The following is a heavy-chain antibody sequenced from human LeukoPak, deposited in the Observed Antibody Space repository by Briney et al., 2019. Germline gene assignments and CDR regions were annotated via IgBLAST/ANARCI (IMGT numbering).Heavy chain of an antibody. J-gene: IGHJ6*03. CDR1: GYSFTDYD. CDR2: VNPSSGNA. CDR3: ARATRGYYYLDL. Sequence: ASVKVSCKASGYSFTDYDIDWVRQAPGQGLDWMGWVNPSSGNAAYGQKFQGRVTLTRDTSVGTAYMEVSGLTSEDTAVYYCARATRGYYYLDLWGAGTTVTVSS. V-gene: IGHV1-8*01.